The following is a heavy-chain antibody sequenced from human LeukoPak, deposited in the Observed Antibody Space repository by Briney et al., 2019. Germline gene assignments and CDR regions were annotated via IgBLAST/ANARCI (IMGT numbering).Heavy chain of an antibody. J-gene: IGHJ6*02. V-gene: IGHV5-51*01. CDR2: IYPGDSDT. D-gene: IGHD2-15*01. CDR1: GYSFTSYW. Sequence: GESLKISCKGSGYSFTSYWIGWVRQMPGKGPEWMGIIYPGDSDTRYSPSFQGQVTISADKSISTAYLQWSSLKASDTAMYYCARHYCSGGNCLNRGMDVWGQGTTVTVSS. CDR3: ARHYCSGGNCLNRGMDV.